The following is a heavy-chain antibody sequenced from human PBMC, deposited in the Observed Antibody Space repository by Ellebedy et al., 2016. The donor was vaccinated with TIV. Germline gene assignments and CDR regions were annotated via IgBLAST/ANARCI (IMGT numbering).Heavy chain of an antibody. J-gene: IGHJ2*01. V-gene: IGHV3-23*01. CDR3: ARVRFTSWSFDL. Sequence: GESLKISCAASGFTFSPYAMSWVRQAPGKGLEWVSTISNTGSRTYYADSVEGRFIISRDNSKKTLYLQMNSLRAEDTAVYYCARVRFTSWSFDLWGRGTLVTVSS. CDR2: ISNTGSRT. D-gene: IGHD3-16*01. CDR1: GFTFSPYA.